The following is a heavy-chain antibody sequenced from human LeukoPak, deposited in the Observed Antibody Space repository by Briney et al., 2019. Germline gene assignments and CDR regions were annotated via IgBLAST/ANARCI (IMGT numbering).Heavy chain of an antibody. CDR1: GFTFSIYE. CDR3: AREGPRIAVADSDAFDI. D-gene: IGHD6-19*01. Sequence: TGGSLRLSCAPSGFTFSIYEMNWVRQAPGKGLEWVSYISSSGSTIYYADSVKGRFTISRDNAKNSQYLQMNSVRGEDTAVYYCAREGPRIAVADSDAFDIWGQGTMVTVSS. J-gene: IGHJ3*02. V-gene: IGHV3-48*03. CDR2: ISSSGSTI.